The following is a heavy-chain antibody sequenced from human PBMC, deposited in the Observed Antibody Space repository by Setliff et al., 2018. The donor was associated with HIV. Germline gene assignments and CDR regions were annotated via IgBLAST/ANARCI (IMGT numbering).Heavy chain of an antibody. CDR3: ARHVTVVAYFETLAGSFNY. CDR1: GGSISSGTYY. D-gene: IGHD2-21*01. Sequence: LSLTCTVSGGSISSGTYYWGWIRQPPGKGLEYIGTMYYSGSTYYNPSLRSRVTISVDTSKNHISLRLSSVAAADTAVYYCARHVTVVAYFETLAGSFNYWGQGTLVTVSS. CDR2: MYYSGST. V-gene: IGHV4-39*01. J-gene: IGHJ4*02.